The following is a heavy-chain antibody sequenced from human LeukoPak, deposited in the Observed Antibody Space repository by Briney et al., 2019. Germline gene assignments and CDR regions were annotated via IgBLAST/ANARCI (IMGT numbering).Heavy chain of an antibody. Sequence: GGSLRLSCAASGFTFSSYSMNWVRQAPGKGLEWVSSISSSSSYLYYADSVKGRFTISRDNVKNSLYLQMNSPRAEHTAVYYCARDVSSGYIHSYAFDIWGQGTMVTVSS. J-gene: IGHJ3*02. V-gene: IGHV3-21*01. CDR2: ISSSSSYL. CDR3: ARDVSSGYIHSYAFDI. CDR1: GFTFSSYS. D-gene: IGHD3-22*01.